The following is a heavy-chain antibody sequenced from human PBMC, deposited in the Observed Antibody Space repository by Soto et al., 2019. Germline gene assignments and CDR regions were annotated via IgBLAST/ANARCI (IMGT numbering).Heavy chain of an antibody. J-gene: IGHJ5*02. CDR1: GFTFTSSA. CDR3: AASTPYYDILTGYQGWFDP. Sequence: SVKVSCKASGFTFTSSAVQWVRQARGQRLEWIGWIVVGSGNTNYAQKFQERVTITRDMSTSTAYMELSSPRSEDTAVYYCAASTPYYDILTGYQGWFDPWGQGTLVTVSS. V-gene: IGHV1-58*01. CDR2: IVVGSGNT. D-gene: IGHD3-9*01.